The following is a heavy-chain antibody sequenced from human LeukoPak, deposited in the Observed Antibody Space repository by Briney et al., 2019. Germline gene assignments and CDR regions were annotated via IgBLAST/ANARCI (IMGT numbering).Heavy chain of an antibody. CDR1: GGSISSYY. V-gene: IGHV4-4*07. CDR2: IYTSGST. Sequence: SETLSLTCTVSGGSISSYYWSWIRQPAGKGLEWIGRIYTSGSTNYNPSLKSRVTMSVDTSKNQFSLKLSSVTAADTAVYYCARDGGSIRHYYYYMDVWGKGTTVTVSS. J-gene: IGHJ6*03. D-gene: IGHD3-16*01. CDR3: ARDGGSIRHYYYYMDV.